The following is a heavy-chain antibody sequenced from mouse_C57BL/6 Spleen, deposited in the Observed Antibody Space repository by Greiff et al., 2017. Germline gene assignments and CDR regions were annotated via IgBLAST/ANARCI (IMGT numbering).Heavy chain of an antibody. J-gene: IGHJ2*01. CDR2: IDPETGGT. V-gene: IGHV1-15*01. CDR3: TRDYYGSTLDY. Sequence: VQLQQSGAELVRPGASVTLSCKASGYTFTDYEMHWVKQTPGHGLEWIGAIDPETGGTAYNQKFKGKAILTADKSSSTAYMELRSLTSEDSAVYYCTRDYYGSTLDYWGQGTTLTVSS. D-gene: IGHD1-1*01. CDR1: GYTFTDYE.